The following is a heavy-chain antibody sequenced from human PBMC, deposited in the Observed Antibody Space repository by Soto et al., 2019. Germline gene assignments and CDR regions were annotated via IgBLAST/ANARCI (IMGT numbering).Heavy chain of an antibody. CDR1: GGTFSSYA. D-gene: IGHD6-19*01. CDR3: ASSGWPPLGAFDI. Sequence: SVKVSCKASGGTFSSYATSWVRQAPGQGLEWMGGIIPIFGTANYAQKFQGRVTITADESTSTAYMELSSLRSEDTAVYYCASSGWPPLGAFDIWGQGTMVTVSS. J-gene: IGHJ3*02. V-gene: IGHV1-69*13. CDR2: IIPIFGTA.